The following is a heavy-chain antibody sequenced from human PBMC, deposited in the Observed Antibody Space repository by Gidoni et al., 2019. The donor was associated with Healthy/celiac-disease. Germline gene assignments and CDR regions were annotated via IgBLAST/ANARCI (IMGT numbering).Heavy chain of an antibody. Sequence: QVQLVQSGAEVKKPGSSVKVSCKAAGGTFSSYAISWVRQAPGQGLEWMGGIIPIFGTANYAQKFQGRVTITADESTSTAYMELSSLRSEDTAVYYCARDGTDYSSGWYYFDYWGQGTLVTVSS. CDR3: ARDGTDYSSGWYYFDY. D-gene: IGHD6-19*01. J-gene: IGHJ4*02. CDR2: IIPIFGTA. CDR1: GGTFSSYA. V-gene: IGHV1-69*01.